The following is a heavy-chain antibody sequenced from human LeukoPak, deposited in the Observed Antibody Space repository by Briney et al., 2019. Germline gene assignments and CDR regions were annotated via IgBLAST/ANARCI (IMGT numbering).Heavy chain of an antibody. Sequence: GGSLRLSCAASGFTFSDYYMSWIRQAPGKGLEWVSYISSSGSTIYYADSVKGRFTISRDNAKNSPYLQMNSLRAEDTAVYYCARDEYYCSGGSCYLHWGQGTLVTVSS. D-gene: IGHD2-15*01. CDR2: ISSSGSTI. CDR3: ARDEYYCSGGSCYLH. J-gene: IGHJ4*02. V-gene: IGHV3-11*01. CDR1: GFTFSDYY.